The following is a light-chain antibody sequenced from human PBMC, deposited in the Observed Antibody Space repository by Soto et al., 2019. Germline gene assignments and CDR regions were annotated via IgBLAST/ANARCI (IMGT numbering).Light chain of an antibody. CDR2: GAS. CDR1: QSVSTY. Sequence: EVVLTQSPATMSLYPWEGATLSCRASQSVSTYLAWYQQKPGQAPRLLIYGASTRATGVPARFSGSGSGTEFTLSISSLQSEHVAVYYCQQYNSWPLTFGGGTKVDIK. CDR3: QQYNSWPLT. V-gene: IGKV3-15*01. J-gene: IGKJ4*01.